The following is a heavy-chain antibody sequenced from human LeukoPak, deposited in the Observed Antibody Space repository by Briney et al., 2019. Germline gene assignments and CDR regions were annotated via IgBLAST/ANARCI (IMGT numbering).Heavy chain of an antibody. Sequence: ASVKVSCKASGSTFTSYGISWVRQPPGQGLEWMGWINAYNGDTNYAQKFQGRVTMTTDTSTSTAYMELRSLRSDDTAVYYCARDIMYYDSSGYYYLYAFDIWGQGTMVSVSS. V-gene: IGHV1-18*01. CDR2: INAYNGDT. D-gene: IGHD3-22*01. CDR1: GSTFTSYG. CDR3: ARDIMYYDSSGYYYLYAFDI. J-gene: IGHJ3*02.